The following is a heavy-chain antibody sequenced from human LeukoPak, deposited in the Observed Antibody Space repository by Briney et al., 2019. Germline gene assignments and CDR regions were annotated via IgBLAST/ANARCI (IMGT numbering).Heavy chain of an antibody. V-gene: IGHV3-30*18. CDR2: ISYDGSNK. D-gene: IGHD3-16*01. Sequence: GGSLRLSCAASGFTFSSYGMHWVRQAPGKGLEWVAVISYDGSNKYYADSVKGRFTISRDNSKNTLYLQMNSLRAEDTAVYYCAKERDYVWGSYDDAFDIWGQGTMVTVSS. CDR1: GFTFSSYG. J-gene: IGHJ3*02. CDR3: AKERDYVWGSYDDAFDI.